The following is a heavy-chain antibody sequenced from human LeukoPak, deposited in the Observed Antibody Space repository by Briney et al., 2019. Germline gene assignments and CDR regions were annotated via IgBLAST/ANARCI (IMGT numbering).Heavy chain of an antibody. CDR3: ARVRPFSQSSDAFDI. CDR2: SYYSGST. CDR1: GDSIDSGDYY. J-gene: IGHJ3*02. D-gene: IGHD1-26*01. V-gene: IGHV4-31*11. Sequence: SETLSLTWAVSGDSIDSGDYYWSWIRQHPGKGLEWIGYSYYSGSTYYSPSLKSRVTISVDTSKNQFSLKLSFVTAADTAVYYCARVRPFSQSSDAFDIWGQGTMVTVSS.